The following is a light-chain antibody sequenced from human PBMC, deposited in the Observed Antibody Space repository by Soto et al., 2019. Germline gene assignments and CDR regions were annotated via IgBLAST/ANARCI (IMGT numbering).Light chain of an antibody. CDR1: SSNIGAGYD. CDR3: QSYDSTLSGRV. J-gene: IGLJ3*02. V-gene: IGLV1-40*01. CDR2: GNT. Sequence: QAVVAQPPSVSGAPGQRVTISCTGSSSNIGAGYDVNWYQQLPRTAPKLLMYGNTNRPSGVPDRFSGSKSGTSASLAIAGLQAEDEAEYYCQSYDSTLSGRVFGGGTKLTVL.